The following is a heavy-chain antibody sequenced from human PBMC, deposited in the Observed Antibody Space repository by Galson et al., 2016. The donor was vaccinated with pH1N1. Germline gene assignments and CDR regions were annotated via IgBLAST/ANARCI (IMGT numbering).Heavy chain of an antibody. CDR3: AREWGIGAAGPLDS. D-gene: IGHD6-13*01. CDR2: IGSSGNV. J-gene: IGHJ4*02. CDR1: GFTLSDYY. Sequence: AASGFTLSDYYMNWIRETPERGLEWLSSIGSSGNVAYADSVKGRFTISRDNAQNSLLLQMDSLRVDDTALYYCAREWGIGAAGPLDSWGQGALVIVSS. V-gene: IGHV3-11*01.